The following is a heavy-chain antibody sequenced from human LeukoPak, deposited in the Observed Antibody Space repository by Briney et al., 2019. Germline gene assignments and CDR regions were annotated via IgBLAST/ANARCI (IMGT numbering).Heavy chain of an antibody. D-gene: IGHD1-1*01. V-gene: IGHV4-59*12. CDR2: IYYSGST. Sequence: SATLSLTCTVSGGCISGYYWSWIRQPPGKGLEWIGYIYYSGSTYYNPSLKSRVTISVDKSKNQFSLKLSSVTAADTAVYYCAREWKGSDYWGQGTLVTVSS. CDR1: GGCISGYY. J-gene: IGHJ4*02. CDR3: AREWKGSDY.